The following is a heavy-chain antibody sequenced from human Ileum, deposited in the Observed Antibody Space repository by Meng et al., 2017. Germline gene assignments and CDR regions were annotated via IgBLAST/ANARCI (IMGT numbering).Heavy chain of an antibody. CDR3: ARRTGEVDLLDY. J-gene: IGHJ4*02. CDR2: ICYSGNT. V-gene: IGHV4-39*01. D-gene: IGHD7-27*01. Sequence: QLQLQESGPGLVKPSETLSLMCTVPGGSISSSSHCCDWIRQPPGKGLEWIGSICYSGNTYYNPSLKSRVSMSVDTSKKQISLKLNPVTAADTAVYYCARRTGEVDLLDYWGQGTLVTVSS. CDR1: GGSISSSSHC.